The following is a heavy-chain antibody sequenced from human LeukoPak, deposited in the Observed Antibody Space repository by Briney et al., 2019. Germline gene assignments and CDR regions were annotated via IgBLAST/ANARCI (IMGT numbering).Heavy chain of an antibody. J-gene: IGHJ5*02. V-gene: IGHV4-38-2*01. CDR1: GYSISGGYY. CDR2: IFQRGYS. CDR3: AGDKETTGNGRPNWFDP. D-gene: IGHD1-1*01. Sequence: SETLSLTCAVSGYSISGGYYWGWIRQPPGKGLQWIGSIFQRGYSYYNPSLKSRVTMSVDTSRNQFSLKLSSVTAADTAVYYCAGDKETTGNGRPNWFDPWGQGTLVTVSS.